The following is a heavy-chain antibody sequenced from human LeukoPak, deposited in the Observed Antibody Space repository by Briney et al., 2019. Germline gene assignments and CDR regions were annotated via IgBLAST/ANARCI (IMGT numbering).Heavy chain of an antibody. V-gene: IGHV3-48*03. CDR3: TRTPTPGYSSSSSKYY. D-gene: IGHD6-6*01. J-gene: IGHJ4*02. CDR1: GFTFSSYE. Sequence: GGSLRLSCAASGFTFSSYEMNWVRQAPGKGLEWVSYISSSGSTIYYADSVKGRFTISRDNAKNSLYLQMNGLRAEDTAVYYCTRTPTPGYSSSSSKYYWGQGTLVTVSS. CDR2: ISSSGSTI.